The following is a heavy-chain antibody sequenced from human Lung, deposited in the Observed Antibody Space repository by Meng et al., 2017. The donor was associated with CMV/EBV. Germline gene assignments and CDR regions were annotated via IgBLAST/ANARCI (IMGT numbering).Heavy chain of an antibody. CDR2: IYCSGST. CDR3: AITYSSSWYFY. Sequence: LXCTVSGGSVSSGSYYWSWIRQPPGKGLEWIGYIYCSGSTNYNPSLKSRVTISVDTSKNQFSLKLSSVTAADTAVYYCAITYSSSWYFYWGQGTLVTVSS. D-gene: IGHD6-13*01. CDR1: GGSVSSGSYY. V-gene: IGHV4-61*01. J-gene: IGHJ4*02.